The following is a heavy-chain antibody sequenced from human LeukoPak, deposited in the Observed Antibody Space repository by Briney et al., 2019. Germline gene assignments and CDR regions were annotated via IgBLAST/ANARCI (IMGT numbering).Heavy chain of an antibody. D-gene: IGHD6-19*01. V-gene: IGHV3-48*04. CDR1: GFTFTTYS. J-gene: IGHJ3*02. Sequence: GGSLRLSCAASGFTFTTYSMNWVRQAPGQGLEWISYINSVGRSIDYADSVKGRFTISRDNPKNSLYLRMNSLRPEDTAVYYCAREGSGPRDAFDIWGQGTMVTVSS. CDR3: AREGSGPRDAFDI. CDR2: INSVGRSI.